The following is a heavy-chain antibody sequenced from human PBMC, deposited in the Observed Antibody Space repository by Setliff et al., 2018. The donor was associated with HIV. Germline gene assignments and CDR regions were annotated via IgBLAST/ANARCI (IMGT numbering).Heavy chain of an antibody. CDR3: ARLLSNSLDH. D-gene: IGHD2-15*01. CDR1: GYTFTDYF. V-gene: IGHV1-2*02. J-gene: IGHJ4*02. CDR2: ISPQNGDR. Sequence: ASVKVSCKASGYTFTDYFIHWVRQAPGQGLEWMGWISPQNGDREIPRRFRGRVTMTRDTSISTVYMELSGLTSDDTAVYFCARLLSNSLDHWGQGTPVTVSS.